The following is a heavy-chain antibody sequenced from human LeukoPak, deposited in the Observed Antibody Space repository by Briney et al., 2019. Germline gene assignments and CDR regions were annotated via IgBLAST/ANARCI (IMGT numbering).Heavy chain of an antibody. CDR3: ARHEDLTIFGVVIPGGWFDP. CDR2: IYYSGST. J-gene: IGHJ5*02. V-gene: IGHV4-39*01. CDR1: GGSISSSSYY. Sequence: SETLSLTCTVYGGSISSSSYYWGWIRQPPGKGLEWIGSIYYSGSTYYNPSLKSRVTISVDTSKNQFSLKLSSVTAADTAVYYCARHEDLTIFGVVIPGGWFDPWGQGTLVTVSS. D-gene: IGHD3-3*01.